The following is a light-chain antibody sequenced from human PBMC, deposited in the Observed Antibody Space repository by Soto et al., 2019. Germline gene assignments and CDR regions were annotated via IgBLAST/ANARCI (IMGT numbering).Light chain of an antibody. CDR3: QQRSNWPALT. CDR1: QSVSSY. Sequence: EIVLTQSPATLSLSPGERATLSCRASQSVSSYLAWYQQKPGQAPRLLIYDASNRATGIPARFSGSGSGTDFTLTISSLEPEDFAVYYCQQRSNWPALTFGGGPRWIS. J-gene: IGKJ4*01. V-gene: IGKV3-11*01. CDR2: DAS.